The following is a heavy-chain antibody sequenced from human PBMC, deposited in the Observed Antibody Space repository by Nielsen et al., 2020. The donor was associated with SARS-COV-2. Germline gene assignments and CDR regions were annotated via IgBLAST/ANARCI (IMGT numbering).Heavy chain of an antibody. CDR1: GFTFSSYA. CDR2: ISGSGGTI. V-gene: IGHV3-23*01. Sequence: GESLKISCAASGFTFSSYAMSWVRQAPGKGLEWVSAISGSGGTIYYADSVKGRFTISRDNAKNSLYLQMNSLRAEDTAVYYCARDPVVVVAATGLSFDYWGQGTLVTVSS. D-gene: IGHD2-15*01. J-gene: IGHJ4*02. CDR3: ARDPVVVVAATGLSFDY.